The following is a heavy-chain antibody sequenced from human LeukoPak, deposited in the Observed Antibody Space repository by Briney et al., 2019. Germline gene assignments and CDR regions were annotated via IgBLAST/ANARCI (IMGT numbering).Heavy chain of an antibody. D-gene: IGHD6-13*01. CDR3: ARHSAHSSTNDAFDI. CDR2: IYDSEST. V-gene: IGHV4-59*01. J-gene: IGHJ3*02. Sequence: SETLSLTCTVSGGSISSYYWSWIRQPPGKGLEWIGYIYDSESTNYNPSLKSRVTILIDTSKNQFSLKLSPVTAADTAIYYCARHSAHSSTNDAFDIWGQGTMVTVSS. CDR1: GGSISSYY.